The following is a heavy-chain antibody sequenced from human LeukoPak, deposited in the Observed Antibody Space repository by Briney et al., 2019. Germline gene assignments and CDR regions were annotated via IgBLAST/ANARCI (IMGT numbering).Heavy chain of an antibody. CDR3: ATGLLFLEWSHRGASFDY. CDR2: MNSNSGNT. J-gene: IGHJ4*02. Sequence: ASVKVSCKASGYTFTSYDINWVRQAPGQGLEWMGWMNSNSGNTGYAQKFQGRVTMTRNTSISTAYMELSSLRSEDTAVYYCATGLLFLEWSHRGASFDYWGQGTLVTVSS. D-gene: IGHD3-3*01. V-gene: IGHV1-8*01. CDR1: GYTFTSYD.